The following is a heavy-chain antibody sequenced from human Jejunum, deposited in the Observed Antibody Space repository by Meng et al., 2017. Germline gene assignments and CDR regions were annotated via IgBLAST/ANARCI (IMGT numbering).Heavy chain of an antibody. CDR3: ARDNYDTASRFDY. V-gene: IGHV7-4-1*02. CDR2: INTNNGNP. J-gene: IGHJ4*02. D-gene: IGHD3-22*01. CDR1: GYTFTSYA. Sequence: VQLLQSGSELKEPGASVTVSCKASGYTFTSYAINWLRQAPGQGPEWMGWINTNNGNPTYAQGFTGRFVFSLDTSVSTAYVQISSLKVEDTAMYYCARDNYDTASRFDYWGQGTLVTVSS.